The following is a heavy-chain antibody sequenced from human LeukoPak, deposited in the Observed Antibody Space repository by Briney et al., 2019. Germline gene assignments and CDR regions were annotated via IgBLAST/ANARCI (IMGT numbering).Heavy chain of an antibody. D-gene: IGHD3-22*01. CDR1: GFTFSSYA. Sequence: PWGALRLSCAASGFTFSSYAMSWVRQAPGKGLEWVSAISGSGGSTYYADSVKGRFTISRDNSKNTLNLQMNSLRAEDTAVYYCAKDFSRANYYDSSGYYFDAFDIWGQGTMVTVSS. CDR2: ISGSGGST. CDR3: AKDFSRANYYDSSGYYFDAFDI. V-gene: IGHV3-23*01. J-gene: IGHJ3*02.